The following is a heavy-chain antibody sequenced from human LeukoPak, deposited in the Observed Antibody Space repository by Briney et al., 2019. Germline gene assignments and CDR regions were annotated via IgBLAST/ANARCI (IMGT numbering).Heavy chain of an antibody. D-gene: IGHD2-15*01. CDR3: ARDGGGTDDNWFDP. CDR2: ISGNGANT. CDR1: GFTFSNYA. Sequence: PGGSLRLSCAASGFTFSNYAMHWVRQAPEKGLEYVSAISGNGANTYYANSVRDRFTISRDNSKNMLFLQMGSLRAEDMAVYYCARDGGGTDDNWFDPWGQGTLVTVSS. J-gene: IGHJ5*02. V-gene: IGHV3-64*01.